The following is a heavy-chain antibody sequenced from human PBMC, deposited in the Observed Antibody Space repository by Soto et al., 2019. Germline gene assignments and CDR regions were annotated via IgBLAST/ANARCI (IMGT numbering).Heavy chain of an antibody. D-gene: IGHD3-22*01. CDR3: ARGDSSGYYVYYYGMDV. J-gene: IGHJ6*02. CDR2: IYYSGST. Sequence: RSLTCTVSGGSISSYYWSWIRQPPGKGLEWIGYIYYSGSTNYNPSLKSRVTISVDTSKNQFSLKLSSVTAADTAVYYCARGDSSGYYVYYYGMDVWGQGTTVTVSS. V-gene: IGHV4-59*01. CDR1: GGSISSYY.